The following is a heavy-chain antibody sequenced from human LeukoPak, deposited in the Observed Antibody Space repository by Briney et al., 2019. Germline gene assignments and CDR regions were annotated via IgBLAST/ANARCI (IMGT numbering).Heavy chain of an antibody. Sequence: SETLSRTCAVYGGSFSGYYWSWIRQPPGKGLEWIGEINHSGSTNYNPSLKSRVTISVDTSKNQFSLKLSSVTAADTAVYYCARDGSIRGYYHGMDVWGQGTTVTVSS. J-gene: IGHJ6*02. V-gene: IGHV4-34*01. CDR3: ARDGSIRGYYHGMDV. CDR2: INHSGST. CDR1: GGSFSGYY. D-gene: IGHD1-26*01.